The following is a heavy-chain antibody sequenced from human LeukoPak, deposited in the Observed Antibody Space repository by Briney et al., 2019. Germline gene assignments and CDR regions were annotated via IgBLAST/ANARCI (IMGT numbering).Heavy chain of an antibody. D-gene: IGHD1/OR15-1a*01. CDR3: ARRNTEVPDTLPLNAFDV. CDR1: GGSMKTASHY. V-gene: IGHV4-39*01. CDR2: MFYSGST. J-gene: IGHJ3*01. Sequence: SETLSLTCSVSGGSMKTASHYWDWIRQSRGKGLEWIGSMFYSGSTYFNPSLRRRVTISGDTSTNQISLSLTSVTAADTAVYYCARRNTEVPDTLPLNAFDVWGQGAKVIVSS.